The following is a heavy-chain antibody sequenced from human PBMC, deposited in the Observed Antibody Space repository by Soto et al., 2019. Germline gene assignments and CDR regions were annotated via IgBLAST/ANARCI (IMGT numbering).Heavy chain of an antibody. D-gene: IGHD1-1*01. J-gene: IGHJ5*02. CDR2: INAGNGNT. CDR3: ARERTLWKPINHNWFDP. Sequence: QVQLVQSGAEEKKPGASVKVSCKASGYTFTSYAMHWVRQAPGQRLEWMGWINAGNGNTKYSQKFQGRVTITRDTSASTAYMELSSLRSEDTAVYYCARERTLWKPINHNWFDPWGQGTLVTVSS. CDR1: GYTFTSYA. V-gene: IGHV1-3*05.